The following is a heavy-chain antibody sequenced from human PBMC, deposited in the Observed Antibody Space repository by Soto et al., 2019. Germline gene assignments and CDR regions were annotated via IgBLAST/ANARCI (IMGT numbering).Heavy chain of an antibody. Sequence: GESLRISCRTSGYKFTSSWIAWVRQKPGKGLEWMGIIFPSDSDTRYSPSFQGQVTISADRSTSTVFLQWASLKASDTAVYFCARKDKSGYFNWFDPWGQGTLVTVSS. J-gene: IGHJ5*02. CDR3: ARKDKSGYFNWFDP. D-gene: IGHD3-22*01. CDR2: IFPSDSDT. V-gene: IGHV5-51*01. CDR1: GYKFTSSW.